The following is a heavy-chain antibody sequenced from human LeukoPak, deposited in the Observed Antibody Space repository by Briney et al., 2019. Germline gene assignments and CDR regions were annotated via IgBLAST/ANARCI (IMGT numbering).Heavy chain of an antibody. D-gene: IGHD3-3*02. CDR1: GGSISSSGYY. Sequence: SETLSLTCIVSGGSISSSGYYWGWIRQPPGKGLECIGNIYYSGSTYYNPSLKSRVTISVDTSKNQFSLKLSSVTAADTAVYYCARLRRLAIIDYWGQGTLVTVSS. CDR3: ARLRRLAIIDY. V-gene: IGHV4-39*01. CDR2: IYYSGST. J-gene: IGHJ4*02.